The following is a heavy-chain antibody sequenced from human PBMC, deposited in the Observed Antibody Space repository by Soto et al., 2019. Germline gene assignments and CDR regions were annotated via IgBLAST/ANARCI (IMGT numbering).Heavy chain of an antibody. CDR1: GGSISRGGYS. J-gene: IGHJ4*02. D-gene: IGHD3-16*01. V-gene: IGHV4-30-2*01. Sequence: PSETLSLTCTVSGGSISRGGYSWSWIRQPPGKGLEWIGYIYHSGSTYYHPSLKSRVTISVDRSKNQFSLKLSSVTAADTAVYYCARGPPFHWGQGTLVTVSS. CDR2: IYHSGST. CDR3: ARGPPFH.